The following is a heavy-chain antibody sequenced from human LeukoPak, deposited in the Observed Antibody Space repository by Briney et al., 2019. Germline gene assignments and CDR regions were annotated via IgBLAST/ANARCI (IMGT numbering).Heavy chain of an antibody. J-gene: IGHJ4*02. CDR1: GFTFSSYG. CDR2: IWYDGSNR. V-gene: IGHV3-33*01. Sequence: QPGRSLRLSCAASGFTFSSYGMHWVRQAPGKGLEWVAVIWYDGSNRYYADSVKGRFTISRDISKNTLYLQMNGLRAEDTAVYYCAREVRGYYFDYWGQGTLVTVSS. CDR3: AREVRGYYFDY. D-gene: IGHD3-22*01.